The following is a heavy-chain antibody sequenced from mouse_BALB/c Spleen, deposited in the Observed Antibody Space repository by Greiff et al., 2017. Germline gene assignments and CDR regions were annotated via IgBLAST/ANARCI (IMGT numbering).Heavy chain of an antibody. D-gene: IGHD2-3*01. V-gene: IGHV2-9*02. J-gene: IGHJ4*01. CDR2: ICAGGST. CDR3: ARGDGYYEGIYYAMDY. Sequence: VKLVESGPGLVAPSQCLSITCTASGFSLTSYGVPWVRQPPGKGLEWLGVICAGGSTNYNSALMSRLSISKDNSNSHVLLKMNSLQTDDTAMYYCARGDGYYEGIYYAMDYWGQGTSVTVSS. CDR1: GFSLTSYG.